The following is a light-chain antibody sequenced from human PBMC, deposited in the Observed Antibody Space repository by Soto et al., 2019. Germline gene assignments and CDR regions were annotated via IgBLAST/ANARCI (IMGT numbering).Light chain of an antibody. CDR2: GAS. Sequence: EIGLTQSPGTLSLSPGERATLSCRASQSVSSSYLAWYQQKPGQAPRLLIYGASSRATGIPDRFSGSGSGTDFTLTISRLEPEDFAVYYCQQYEGTFGQGTKVEIK. J-gene: IGKJ1*01. CDR1: QSVSSSY. CDR3: QQYEGT. V-gene: IGKV3-20*01.